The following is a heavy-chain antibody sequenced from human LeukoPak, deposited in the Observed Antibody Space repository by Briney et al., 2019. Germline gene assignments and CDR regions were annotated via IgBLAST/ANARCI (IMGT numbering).Heavy chain of an antibody. V-gene: IGHV3-23*01. J-gene: IGHJ4*02. Sequence: GSLRLSCAASGFTFSSYTMSWVRQAPGEGLEWLSAINNRGSSTYYAGSVKDRFTISRDNSENTLYLQMNSLTVDDMAVYFCAKERQTGDYFTSDYWGQGTLVTVSS. CDR2: INNRGSST. CDR1: GFTFSSYT. D-gene: IGHD4-17*01. CDR3: AKERQTGDYFTSDY.